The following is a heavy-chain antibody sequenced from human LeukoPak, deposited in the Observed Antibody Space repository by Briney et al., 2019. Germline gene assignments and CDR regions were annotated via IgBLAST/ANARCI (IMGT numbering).Heavy chain of an antibody. J-gene: IGHJ4*02. V-gene: IGHV4-4*07. CDR2: IYNPGST. CDR1: GGSSSNDH. D-gene: IGHD3-9*01. CDR3: FRQKTAYEILNPTGLIKYFDY. Sequence: SDTLALTCTVSGGSSSNDHWSWIRHPAGTGLDWIGRIYNPGSTNYNPSLKSRVTMSLDTSKNQFSLKLSSVTAADTAVYFFFRQKTAYEILNPTGLIKYFDYWGQGTLVTVSS.